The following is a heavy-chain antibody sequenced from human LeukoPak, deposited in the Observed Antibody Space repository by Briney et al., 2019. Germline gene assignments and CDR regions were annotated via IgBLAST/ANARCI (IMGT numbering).Heavy chain of an antibody. Sequence: PGGSLRLSCAASGFTFTTSWMSWVRKAPPRGLEWVSNIKQDGSERYYVDSVKGRFTTSRDNAKNSLYLQMNSLRAEDTGVYYCAGSGWQVYLDYWGQGALVTVSS. CDR2: IKQDGSER. CDR3: AGSGWQVYLDY. J-gene: IGHJ4*02. CDR1: GFTFTTSW. D-gene: IGHD6-19*01. V-gene: IGHV3-7*01.